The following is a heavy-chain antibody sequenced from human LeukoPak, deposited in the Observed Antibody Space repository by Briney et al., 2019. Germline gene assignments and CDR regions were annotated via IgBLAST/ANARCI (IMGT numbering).Heavy chain of an antibody. V-gene: IGHV3-33*06. CDR2: IWYDGSNK. J-gene: IGHJ4*02. D-gene: IGHD6-13*01. CDR1: GFTFSRYG. Sequence: PGRSLRLPCAASGFTFSRYGMHWVRQAPGKGLEWVAVIWYDGSNKYYADSVKGRFTVSRDNSKNTLYLQMNSLRAEDTAVYYCAKDLGTRSIAETGHFDYWGQGTLVTVSS. CDR3: AKDLGTRSIAETGHFDY.